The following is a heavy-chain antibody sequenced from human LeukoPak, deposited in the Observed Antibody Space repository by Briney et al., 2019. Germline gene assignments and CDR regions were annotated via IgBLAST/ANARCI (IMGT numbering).Heavy chain of an antibody. J-gene: IGHJ5*02. V-gene: IGHV1-18*01. CDR3: AKDWHILTGRNCFDP. Sequence: ASVNVSFKASGYIFNNYVISWVGQPPEQGRDGMGWVTSYNGDTNYAQKFQGRVTMSTDTSTSTAYMEMRSLRFDDTAIYYCAKDWHILTGRNCFDPWGQGTLVTVSS. CDR1: GYIFNNYV. CDR2: VTSYNGDT. D-gene: IGHD3-9*01.